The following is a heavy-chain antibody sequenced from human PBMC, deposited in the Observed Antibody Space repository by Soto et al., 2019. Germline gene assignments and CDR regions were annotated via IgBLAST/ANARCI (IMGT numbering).Heavy chain of an antibody. CDR3: ARDLFISSGQDFDY. Sequence: GGSLRLSCAASGFTLSSCWMSWVRQAPGKGLEWVANIKQDGSEKYYVDSVKGRFTISRDNAKNSLYLQMNSLRAEDTAVYYCARDLFISSGQDFDYWSQGTLVTVSS. V-gene: IGHV3-7*01. J-gene: IGHJ4*02. D-gene: IGHD6-19*01. CDR1: GFTLSSCW. CDR2: IKQDGSEK.